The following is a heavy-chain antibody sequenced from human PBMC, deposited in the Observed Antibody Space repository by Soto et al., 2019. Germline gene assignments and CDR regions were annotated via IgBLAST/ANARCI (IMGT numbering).Heavy chain of an antibody. V-gene: IGHV4-39*01. CDR3: AKHKRGGAPGYFNY. J-gene: IGHJ4*02. CDR2: IYYSGST. D-gene: IGHD1-26*01. Sequence: ASETLSLTCTVSGGSVSSSSCYWGWIRQPPGKGLEWIGSIYYSGSTYYNPSLESRVTISVDTSKNQFSLKLSSVTAADTAVYYFAKHKRGGAPGYFNYGARETRVTAS. CDR1: GGSVSSSSCY.